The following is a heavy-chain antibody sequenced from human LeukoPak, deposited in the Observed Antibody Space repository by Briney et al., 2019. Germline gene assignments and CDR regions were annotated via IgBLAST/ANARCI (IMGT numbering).Heavy chain of an antibody. CDR2: ISSSGSYI. J-gene: IGHJ5*02. D-gene: IGHD2-2*01. CDR3: ARDLRKVVPATNWFDP. V-gene: IGHV3-21*01. CDR1: GFTFSSYS. Sequence: GGSLRLSCAASGFTFSSYSMNWVRQAPGKGLEWVSSISSSGSYIYYADSVKGRSTISRDNAKNSLYLQMNSLRAEDTAVYYCARDLRKVVPATNWFDPWGQGTLVTVSS.